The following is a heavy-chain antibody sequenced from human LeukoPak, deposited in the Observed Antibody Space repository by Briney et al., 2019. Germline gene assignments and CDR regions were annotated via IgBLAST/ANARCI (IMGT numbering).Heavy chain of an antibody. CDR3: AREDDTIFGVVTFGY. CDR1: GYTFTSYG. D-gene: IGHD3-3*01. J-gene: IGHJ4*02. CDR2: ISAYNGNT. V-gene: IGHV1-18*01. Sequence: ASVTVSCKASGYTFTSYGISWVRQAPGQGLEWMGWISAYNGNTNYAQKLQGRVTMTTDTSTSTAYMELRSLRSGDTAVYYCAREDDTIFGVVTFGYWGQGTLVTVSS.